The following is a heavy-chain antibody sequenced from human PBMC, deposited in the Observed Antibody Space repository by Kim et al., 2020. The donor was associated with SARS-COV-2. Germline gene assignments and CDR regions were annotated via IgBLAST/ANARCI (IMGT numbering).Heavy chain of an antibody. Sequence: GGSLRLSCAASGFSLSTYWMSWVRQSQGKGLEWLANIREDGHLQGYADSVRGRFTISRDNAQRSVFLQMNSLRAEDTAVYYCARDGYGGFLDQWGQGSLVTVSS. V-gene: IGHV3-7*05. J-gene: IGHJ4*02. CDR2: IREDGHLQ. CDR3: ARDGYGGFLDQ. D-gene: IGHD3-16*01. CDR1: GFSLSTYW.